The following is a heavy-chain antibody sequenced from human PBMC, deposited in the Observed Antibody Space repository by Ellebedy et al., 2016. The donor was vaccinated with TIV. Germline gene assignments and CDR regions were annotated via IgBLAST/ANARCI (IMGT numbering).Heavy chain of an antibody. V-gene: IGHV3-23*01. CDR2: INIGGDTT. CDR3: AKGLAWSVAPTNY. D-gene: IGHD6-19*01. J-gene: IGHJ4*02. Sequence: PGGSLRLSCAASGFTFRSYAMSWVRQTPGKGLEWVSTINIGGDTTFYADSVKGRFTISRDNSKNTLYLQMNSLRAEDTALYYCAKGLAWSVAPTNYWGQGTLVTVSS. CDR1: GFTFRSYA.